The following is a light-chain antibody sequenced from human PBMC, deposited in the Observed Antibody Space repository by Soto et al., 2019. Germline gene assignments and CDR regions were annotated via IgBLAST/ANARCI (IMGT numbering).Light chain of an antibody. Sequence: EIVLTQSPATLSLSPGERATLSCGASQSVSSSYLAWYQQKPGLAPRLLISGASSRATGIPARFSGSGSGTESTLTISSLQSEDFAVYYCQQYNNWPPITFGQGTRLEIK. CDR1: QSVSSSY. CDR3: QQYNNWPPIT. J-gene: IGKJ5*01. V-gene: IGKV3D-15*01. CDR2: GAS.